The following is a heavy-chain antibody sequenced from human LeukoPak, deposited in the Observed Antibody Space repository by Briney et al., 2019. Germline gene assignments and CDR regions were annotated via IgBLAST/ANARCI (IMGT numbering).Heavy chain of an antibody. J-gene: IGHJ4*02. V-gene: IGHV3-30*02. CDR1: GFTFSSCG. D-gene: IGHD3-10*01. Sequence: GGSLRLSCAASGFTFSSCGMHWVRQAPGKGLEWVAFIWYDGNNKYYADSVKGRFTISIDSSKNTLYLQMNSLRAEDTAVYYCAKDPLQYGSGSYYFDYWGQGTLVTVSS. CDR2: IWYDGNNK. CDR3: AKDPLQYGSGSYYFDY.